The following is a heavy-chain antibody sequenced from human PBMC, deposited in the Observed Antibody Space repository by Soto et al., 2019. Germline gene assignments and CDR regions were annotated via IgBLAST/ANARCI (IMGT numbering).Heavy chain of an antibody. D-gene: IGHD2-15*01. V-gene: IGHV4-61*01. CDR3: ARDYRGSDY. CDR2: IYYTGSA. Sequence: PSETLSLTCTVSGGSVSTGRYYWSWIRQPPGKGLEWIGYIYYTGSADYNPSLKSRVTMLVDTSKNQFSLKLNSVTAADTAVYYCARDYRGSDYWGQGTLVTVSS. J-gene: IGHJ4*02. CDR1: GGSVSTGRYY.